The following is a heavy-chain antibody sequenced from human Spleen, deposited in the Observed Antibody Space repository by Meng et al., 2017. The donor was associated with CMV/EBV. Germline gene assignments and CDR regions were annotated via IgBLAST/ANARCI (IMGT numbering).Heavy chain of an antibody. J-gene: IGHJ4*02. D-gene: IGHD3-10*01. CDR1: GFTVSSNF. CDR2: FYGGGST. Sequence: GESLKISCAASGFTVSSNFMSWVRQAPGKGLEWVSVFYGGGSTYYADSVKGRFTISRDNSRNTLSLHMNSLGADDTAVYYCVGESSGNYLNYFDYWGQGTLVTVSS. CDR3: VGESSGNYLNYFDY. V-gene: IGHV3-53*01.